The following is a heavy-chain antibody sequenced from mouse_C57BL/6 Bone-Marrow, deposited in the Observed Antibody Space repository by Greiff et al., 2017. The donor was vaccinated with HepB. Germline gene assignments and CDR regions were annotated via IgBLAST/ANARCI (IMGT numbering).Heavy chain of an antibody. CDR2: IYPGGGYT. CDR1: GYTFTNYW. CDR3: ARWAYLGYFDV. Sequence: VQLQQSGAELVRPGTSVKMSCKASGYTFTNYWIGWAKQRPGHGLEWIGDIYPGGGYTNYNEKFKGKATLTADKSSSTAYMQFSSLTSEDSAIYYCARWAYLGYFDVWGTGTTVTVSS. J-gene: IGHJ1*03. V-gene: IGHV1-63*01.